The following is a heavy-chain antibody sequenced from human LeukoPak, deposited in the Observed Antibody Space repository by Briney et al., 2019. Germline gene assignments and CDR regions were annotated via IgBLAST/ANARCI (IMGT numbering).Heavy chain of an antibody. D-gene: IGHD4-11*01. CDR1: GGSISSYY. J-gene: IGHJ6*03. CDR2: IYYSGST. Sequence: SETLSLTCTVSGGSISSYYWSWIRQPPGKGLEWIGYIYYSGSTNYNPSLKSRVTMSVDTSKNQFSLKLSSVTAADTAVYYCARVQFRYYYMDVWGKGTTVTVSS. CDR3: ARVQFRYYYMDV. V-gene: IGHV4-59*12.